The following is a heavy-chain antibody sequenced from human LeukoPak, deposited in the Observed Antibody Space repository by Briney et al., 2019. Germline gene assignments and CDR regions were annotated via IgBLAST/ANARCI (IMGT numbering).Heavy chain of an antibody. V-gene: IGHV4-4*02. Sequence: NPSGTLSLTCGVSGASISRPYWWSWVRQPPGKGLEWIAEISHSGTTHYNPSLKSRVTISVDTSKNQFSLKLSSVTAADTAVYYCARGRFDPWGQGTLVTVSS. CDR3: ARGRFDP. CDR2: ISHSGTT. J-gene: IGHJ5*02. CDR1: GASISRPYW.